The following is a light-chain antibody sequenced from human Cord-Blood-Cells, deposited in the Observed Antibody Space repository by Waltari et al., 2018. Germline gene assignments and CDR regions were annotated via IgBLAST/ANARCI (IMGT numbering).Light chain of an antibody. CDR1: QSISSY. CDR2: AAS. Sequence: DIQMTQSPSSLSASVGDRVTITCRASQSISSYLNWYQQKPGKAPKLLIYAASSLQSGVPSRFSGSGSGTDFTLTISSLQPEDSATYYCQQSYSTQFTFGPGTKVDIK. V-gene: IGKV1-39*01. J-gene: IGKJ3*01. CDR3: QQSYSTQFT.